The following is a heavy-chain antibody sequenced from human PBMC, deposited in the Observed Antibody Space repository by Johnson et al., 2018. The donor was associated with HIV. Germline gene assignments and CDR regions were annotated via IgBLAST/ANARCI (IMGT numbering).Heavy chain of an antibody. J-gene: IGHJ3*02. V-gene: IGHV3-43*01. Sequence: QLVESGGVVVQPGGSLRLSCAASGFTFDDYTMHWVRQAPGKGLEWVSLISWDGGSTYHADSVMGRFTISRDNSKNSLYLQMNRLRTEDTALYYCAKETKSKAFDIWGQGTMVTVSS. CDR1: GFTFDDYT. D-gene: IGHD1-7*01. CDR3: AKETKSKAFDI. CDR2: ISWDGGST.